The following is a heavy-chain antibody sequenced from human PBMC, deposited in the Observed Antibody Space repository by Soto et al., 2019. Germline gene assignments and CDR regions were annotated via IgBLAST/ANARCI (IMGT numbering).Heavy chain of an antibody. D-gene: IGHD3-3*01. V-gene: IGHV4-30-4*01. CDR2: IYYSGST. CDR3: ARDHDFWSGYYID. CDR1: GGSISSGDYY. J-gene: IGHJ4*02. Sequence: KASETLSLTCTVSGGSISSGDYYWSWIRQPPGKGLEWIGYIYYSGSTYYNPSLKSRVTISVDTSKNQFSLKLSSVTAADTAVYYCARDHDFWSGYYIDWGQGTLVTVSS.